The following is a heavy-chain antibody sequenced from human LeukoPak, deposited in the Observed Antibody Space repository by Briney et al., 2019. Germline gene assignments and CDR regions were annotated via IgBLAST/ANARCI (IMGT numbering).Heavy chain of an antibody. CDR2: IFTGGTT. D-gene: IGHD3-22*01. J-gene: IGHJ4*02. CDR1: GFTVSSNY. V-gene: IGHV3-53*01. CDR3: ARASTSGYHYFDY. Sequence: GGSLRLSCAVSGFTVSSNYMSWVRQAPGKGLEWVSLIFTGGTTYYADSVRGRFTISRENSKNTLYLQMDSLRAEDTAVYYCARASTSGYHYFDYWGQGTLVTVSS.